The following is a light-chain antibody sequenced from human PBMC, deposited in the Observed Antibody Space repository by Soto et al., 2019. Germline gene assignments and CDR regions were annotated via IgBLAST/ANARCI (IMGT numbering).Light chain of an antibody. CDR2: GAS. CDR3: QQYNNLWT. V-gene: IGKV3-15*01. J-gene: IGKJ1*01. Sequence: EIVLTQSPATLSLSPWERATLSCRASQSVGSSLSWYQQKPGQAPRLLFYGASTRATDVPARFSGSGSGTEFTLTISSLQSEDFAVYYCQQYNNLWTFGQGTKVDIK. CDR1: QSVGSS.